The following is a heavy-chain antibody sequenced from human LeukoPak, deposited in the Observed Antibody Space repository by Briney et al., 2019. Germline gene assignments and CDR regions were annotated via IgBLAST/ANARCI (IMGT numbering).Heavy chain of an antibody. D-gene: IGHD3-10*01. CDR1: GYTFTSYD. CDR2: MNPNSGNT. Sequence: ASVKVSCKASGYTFTSYDINWVRQATGQGLEWMGWMNPNSGNTGYAQKFQGRVTMTRNTSISTAYMELSSLRSEDTAVYYCARGPWFGDSYYYGMDVWGQGTTVTVSS. V-gene: IGHV1-8*01. J-gene: IGHJ6*02. CDR3: ARGPWFGDSYYYGMDV.